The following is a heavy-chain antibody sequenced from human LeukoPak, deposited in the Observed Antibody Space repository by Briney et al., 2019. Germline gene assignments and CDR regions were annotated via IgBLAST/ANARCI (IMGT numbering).Heavy chain of an antibody. Sequence: GASVKVSCKASGYTFTTHSISWVRQAPGQGLEWMGWISAYNGNTNYAQKFHGRVAMTTDPSTNTAYMDLKTLRSADPAVYYCARGTFWFAPWGQGTLVTVSS. CDR2: ISAYNGNT. D-gene: IGHD2/OR15-2a*01. J-gene: IGHJ5*02. V-gene: IGHV1-18*01. CDR3: ARGTFWFAP. CDR1: GYTFTTHS.